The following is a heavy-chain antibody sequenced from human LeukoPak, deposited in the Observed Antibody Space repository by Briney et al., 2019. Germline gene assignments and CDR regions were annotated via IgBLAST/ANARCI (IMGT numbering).Heavy chain of an antibody. CDR3: ARDLSGHDYFDY. J-gene: IGHJ4*02. V-gene: IGHV1-18*01. Sequence: ASVKLSCKASGYTFTSYGISWVRQAPGQGLEWMGWISAYNGKTNYGQKLQGRVNMTTDTSTSTDYMELRRLRSDDTAVYYCARDLSGHDYFDYWGQGTLVTVSS. CDR2: ISAYNGKT. CDR1: GYTFTSYG. D-gene: IGHD1-26*01.